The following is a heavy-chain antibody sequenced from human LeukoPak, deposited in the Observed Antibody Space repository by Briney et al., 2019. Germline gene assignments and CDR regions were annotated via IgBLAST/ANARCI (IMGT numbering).Heavy chain of an antibody. D-gene: IGHD5-12*01. CDR3: ARDKGTIVALYYYYYYMDV. CDR1: GFTFSSYW. J-gene: IGHJ6*03. CDR2: IKQDGSEK. V-gene: IGHV3-7*01. Sequence: PGGSLRLSCAASGFTFSSYWMSWVRQAPGKGLEWVANIKQDGSEKYYVDSVKGRFTISRDNAKNSLYLQMNSLRAEDTAVYYCARDKGTIVALYYYYYYMDVWGKGTTVTISS.